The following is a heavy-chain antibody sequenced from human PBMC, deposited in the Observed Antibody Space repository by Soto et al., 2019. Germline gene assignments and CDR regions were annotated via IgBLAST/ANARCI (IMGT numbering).Heavy chain of an antibody. CDR1: GGSFSGYY. Sequence: KPSETLSLTCAVYGGSFSGYYWSWIRQPPGKGLEWIGEINHSGSTNYNPSLKSRVTISVDTSKNQFSLKLSSVTAADTAVYYCARSGKIVGAYYYYYGMDVWGQGTTVTVSS. D-gene: IGHD1-26*01. V-gene: IGHV4-34*01. J-gene: IGHJ6*02. CDR3: ARSGKIVGAYYYYYGMDV. CDR2: INHSGST.